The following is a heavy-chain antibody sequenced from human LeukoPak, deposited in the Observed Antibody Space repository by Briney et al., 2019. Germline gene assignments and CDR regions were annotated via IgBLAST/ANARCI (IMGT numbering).Heavy chain of an antibody. CDR1: GFTFSSYA. D-gene: IGHD3-10*01. V-gene: IGHV3-23*01. CDR3: ARESTGERWFGELNNWFDP. CDR2: ISGSGGST. Sequence: GGSLRLSCAASGFTFSSYAMSWVRQAPGKGLEWVSAISGSGGSTYYADSVKGRFTISRDNAKNSLYLQMNSLRAEDTAVYYCARESTGERWFGELNNWFDPWGQGTLVTVSS. J-gene: IGHJ5*02.